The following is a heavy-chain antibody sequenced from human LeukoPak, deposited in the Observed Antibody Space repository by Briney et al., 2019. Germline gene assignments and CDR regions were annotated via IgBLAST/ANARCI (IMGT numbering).Heavy chain of an antibody. Sequence: SVKVSCKASGGTFSSYAISWVRQAPGQGLEWMGGIIPIFGTANYAQKFQGRVTITADESASTAYMELSSLRSEDTAVYYCARSEIVVVVAATHRSYYYYGMDVWGQGTTVTVSS. V-gene: IGHV1-69*13. J-gene: IGHJ6*02. CDR1: GGTFSSYA. CDR2: IIPIFGTA. D-gene: IGHD2-15*01. CDR3: ARSEIVVVVAATHRSYYYYGMDV.